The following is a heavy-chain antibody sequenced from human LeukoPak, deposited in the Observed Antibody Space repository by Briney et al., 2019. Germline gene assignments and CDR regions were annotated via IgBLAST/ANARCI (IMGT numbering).Heavy chain of an antibody. CDR1: GFTFSSYA. D-gene: IGHD3-22*01. V-gene: IGHV3-30-3*01. J-gene: IGHJ4*02. CDR2: ISYDGSNK. Sequence: GGSLRLSCAASGFTFSSYAMHWVRQAPGKGLEWVAVISYDGSNKYYADSVKGRFTISRDNSKNTLYLQMNSLRAEDTAVYYCAKDKIWDDSRGYFDYWGQGTLVTVSS. CDR3: AKDKIWDDSRGYFDY.